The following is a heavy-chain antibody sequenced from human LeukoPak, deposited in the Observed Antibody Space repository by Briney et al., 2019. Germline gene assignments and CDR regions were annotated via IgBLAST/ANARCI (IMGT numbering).Heavy chain of an antibody. V-gene: IGHV4-59*01. J-gene: IGHJ4*02. D-gene: IGHD5-12*01. CDR3: VRGGSGYDSFDY. Sequence: SETLSLTCTVSGASISSYYWHWIRQPPGKGLEWIGYISYSGNTNYNPSLKSRVTISLDTAKKQFSLKLNSVTAADTAVYYCVRGGSGYDSFDYWGQGTLVTVSS. CDR2: ISYSGNT. CDR1: GASISSYY.